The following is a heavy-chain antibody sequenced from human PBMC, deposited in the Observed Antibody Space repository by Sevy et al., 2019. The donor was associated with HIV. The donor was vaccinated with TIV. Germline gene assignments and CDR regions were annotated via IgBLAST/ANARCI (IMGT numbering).Heavy chain of an antibody. J-gene: IGHJ6*02. CDR3: ARTFDFWSTYYTGSYYYYGMDV. CDR1: GFTLSSHG. V-gene: IGHV3-33*01. D-gene: IGHD3-3*01. CDR2: IWYDGSHK. Sequence: GGSLRLSCVASGFTLSSHGMHWVRQAPGKGLEWVSLIWYDGSHKFYADSVKGRFTISRDNSKNPLYLQMNSLRAEDTAVYYCARTFDFWSTYYTGSYYYYGMDVWGQGTTVTVSS.